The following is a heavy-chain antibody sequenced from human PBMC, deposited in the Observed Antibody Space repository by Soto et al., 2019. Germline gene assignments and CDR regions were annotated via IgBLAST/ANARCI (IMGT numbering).Heavy chain of an antibody. D-gene: IGHD2-2*01. CDR3: AAGSIRVVVPAASDRNAFDI. J-gene: IGHJ3*02. CDR2: TRNKANSYTT. V-gene: IGHV3-72*01. Sequence: GGSLRLSCAASGFTFSDHYMDWVRQAPGKGLEWVGRTRNKANSYTTEYAASVKGRFTISRDDSKNSLYLQMNSLKTEDTAVYYCAAGSIRVVVPAASDRNAFDIWGQGTMVTVSS. CDR1: GFTFSDHY.